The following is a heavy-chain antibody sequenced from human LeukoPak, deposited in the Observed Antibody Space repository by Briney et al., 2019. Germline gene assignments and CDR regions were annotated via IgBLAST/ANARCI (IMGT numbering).Heavy chain of an antibody. D-gene: IGHD2-2*01. CDR1: GFTVRSNY. V-gene: IGHV3-53*01. CDR2: IYSGGST. Sequence: QSGGSLRLSCAASGFTVRSNYMSWVRQAPGKGLEWVSVIYSGGSTYYADSVKGRFTISRDNSKNTLYLQMNSLRAEDTAVYYCAREDIVVVPAATQAVYYYYGMDVWGKGTTVTVSS. J-gene: IGHJ6*04. CDR3: AREDIVVVPAATQAVYYYYGMDV.